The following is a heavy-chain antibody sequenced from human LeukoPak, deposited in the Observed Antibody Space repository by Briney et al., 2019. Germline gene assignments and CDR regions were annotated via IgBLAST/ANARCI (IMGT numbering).Heavy chain of an antibody. J-gene: IGHJ5*02. CDR1: GGSIRSSSHY. Sequence: SETLSLTCTVSGGSIRSSSHYWGWIRQPPGKGLEWIGEINHSGSTNYNPSLKSRVTISVDTSKNQFSLKLSSVTAADTAVYYCARRRDVWITMVRGVMSSWFDPWGQGTLVTVSS. V-gene: IGHV4-39*07. CDR3: ARRRDVWITMVRGVMSSWFDP. D-gene: IGHD3-10*01. CDR2: INHSGST.